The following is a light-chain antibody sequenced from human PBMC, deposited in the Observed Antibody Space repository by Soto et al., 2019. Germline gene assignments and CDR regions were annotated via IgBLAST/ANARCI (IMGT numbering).Light chain of an antibody. CDR3: SSYTSTSTGI. V-gene: IGLV2-14*01. CDR2: EVT. J-gene: IGLJ2*01. Sequence: QSALTQPASVSGSPGQSITIPCTGSSSELAGYNFVSWYQLHPGKAPKVIIYEVTTRPSGVSNRFSGSKSGNTASLSISGIQAEDEDEYCCSSYTSTSTGIFGGGTQLTVL. CDR1: SSELAGYNF.